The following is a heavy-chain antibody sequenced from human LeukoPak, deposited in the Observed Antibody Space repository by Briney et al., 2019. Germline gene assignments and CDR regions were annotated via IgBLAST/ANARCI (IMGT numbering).Heavy chain of an antibody. CDR2: SIPIFGTA. V-gene: IGHV1-69*13. Sequence: GSSVKVSCKPSLGTFSRYAISWVRQAPGQELEWMGGSIPIFGTANYAQKFQGRVTITADESKSTAYMELSSLRSEDTAVYYCARGSIAAAGSFDPWGQGTLVTVSS. J-gene: IGHJ5*02. CDR3: ARGSIAAAGSFDP. D-gene: IGHD6-13*01. CDR1: LGTFSRYA.